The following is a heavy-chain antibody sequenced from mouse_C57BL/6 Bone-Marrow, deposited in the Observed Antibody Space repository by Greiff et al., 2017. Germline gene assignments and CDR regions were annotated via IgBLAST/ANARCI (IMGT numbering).Heavy chain of an antibody. V-gene: IGHV1-19*01. CDR3: ARWLLLYYYAMDY. CDR1: GYTFTDYY. CDR2: INPYNGGT. Sequence: EVQLQQSGPVLVKPGASVKMSCKASGYTFTDYYMNWVKQSHGKSLEWIGVINPYNGGTSYNQKFKGKATLTVDKSSSTDYMELNSLTSEDSAVYYCARWLLLYYYAMDYWGQGTSVTVSS. D-gene: IGHD2-3*01. J-gene: IGHJ4*01.